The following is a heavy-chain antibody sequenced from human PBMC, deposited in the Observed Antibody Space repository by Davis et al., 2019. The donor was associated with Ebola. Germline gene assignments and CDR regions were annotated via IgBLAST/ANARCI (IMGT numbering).Heavy chain of an antibody. CDR2: ISAYNGNT. V-gene: IGHV1-18*01. CDR1: GYTFTSYG. D-gene: IGHD3-22*01. J-gene: IGHJ4*02. CDR3: AISTYDSSGYYYFDY. Sequence: ASVKVSCKASGYTFTSYGISWVRQAPGQGLEWMGWISAYNGNTNYAQKLQGRVTMTTDTSTSTAYMELRSLRSDDTAVYYCAISTYDSSGYYYFDYWGQGTLVTVSS.